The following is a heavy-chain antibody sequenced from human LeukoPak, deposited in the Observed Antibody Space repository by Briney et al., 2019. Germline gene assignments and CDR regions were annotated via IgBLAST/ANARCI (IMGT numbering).Heavy chain of an antibody. Sequence: PGGSLRLSCAASGFTFSSYAMHWVRQAPGKGLEWVAVISYDGSNKYYADSVKGRFTISRDNSKNTLYLQMNSLRAEDTAVYYCARDHLLGRNYDFWSGYYPQDYYYGMDVWGQGTTVTVSS. CDR1: GFTFSSYA. V-gene: IGHV3-30-3*01. J-gene: IGHJ6*02. CDR2: ISYDGSNK. CDR3: ARDHLLGRNYDFWSGYYPQDYYYGMDV. D-gene: IGHD3-3*01.